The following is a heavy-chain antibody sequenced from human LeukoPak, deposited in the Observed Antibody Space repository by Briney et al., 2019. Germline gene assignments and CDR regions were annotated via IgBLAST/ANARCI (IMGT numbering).Heavy chain of an antibody. CDR2: IIPIFGTA. V-gene: IGHV1-69*13. J-gene: IGHJ6*02. D-gene: IGHD2-15*01. CDR1: GGTFSSYA. CDR3: ARDSCSGGSCYPGYYYYGMDV. Sequence: ASVKVSCKASGGTFSSYAISWVRQAPGQGLEWMGGIIPIFGTANYAQKFQGRVTIAADESTSTAYMELSSLRSEDTAVYYCARDSCSGGSCYPGYYYYGMDVWGQGATVTVSS.